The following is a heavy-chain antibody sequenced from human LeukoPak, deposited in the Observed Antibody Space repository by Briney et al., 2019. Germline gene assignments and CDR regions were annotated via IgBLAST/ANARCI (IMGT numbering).Heavy chain of an antibody. Sequence: GASLKISCKGSGYSFTSYWIGWVRQMPGKGLEWMGIIYPGDSDTRHSPSFQGQVTISADKSISTAYLQWSSLKASDTAMYYCARQSYCSSTSCYGLYYFDYWGQGTLVTVSS. D-gene: IGHD2-2*01. CDR1: GYSFTSYW. CDR3: ARQSYCSSTSCYGLYYFDY. CDR2: IYPGDSDT. J-gene: IGHJ4*02. V-gene: IGHV5-51*01.